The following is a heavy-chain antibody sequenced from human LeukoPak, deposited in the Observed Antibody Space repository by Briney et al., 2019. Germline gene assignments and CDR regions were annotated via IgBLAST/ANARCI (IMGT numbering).Heavy chain of an antibody. J-gene: IGHJ6*03. Sequence: SETLSLTCAVYGGSFSGYYWSWIRQPPGKGLEWIGSIYYSGSTYYNPSLKSRVTISVDTSKNQFSLKLSSVTAADTAVYYCAREGYSSSSFYYYYYMDVWGKGTTVTVSS. D-gene: IGHD6-6*01. CDR2: IYYSGST. CDR1: GGSFSGYY. V-gene: IGHV4-34*01. CDR3: AREGYSSSSFYYYYYMDV.